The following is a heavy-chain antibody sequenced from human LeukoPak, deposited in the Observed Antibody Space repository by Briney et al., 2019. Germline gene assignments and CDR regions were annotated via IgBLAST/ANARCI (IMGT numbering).Heavy chain of an antibody. CDR2: INPNSGGT. D-gene: IGHD3-22*01. Sequence: ASVKVSCKASGYTFTGYYMHWVRQAPGPGLEWMGRINPNSGGTNYAQKFQGRVTMTRDTSISTAYMELSRLRSDDTAVYYCARTTYYYDSSGYYTPPHFDYWGQGTLVTVSS. CDR1: GYTFTGYY. J-gene: IGHJ4*02. V-gene: IGHV1-2*06. CDR3: ARTTYYYDSSGYYTPPHFDY.